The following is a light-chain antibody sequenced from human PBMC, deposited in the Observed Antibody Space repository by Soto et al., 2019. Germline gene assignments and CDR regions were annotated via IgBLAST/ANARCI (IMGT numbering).Light chain of an antibody. CDR1: QSVSSSY. V-gene: IGKV3-20*01. Sequence: PGERVTLSCRASQSVSSSYLAWYQQKPGQAPRLLIYGASSRATGIPDRFSGSGSGTDLTLTISRLEPEDFAVYYCQQYGSSRTFGQGTKVDIK. CDR2: GAS. J-gene: IGKJ1*01. CDR3: QQYGSSRT.